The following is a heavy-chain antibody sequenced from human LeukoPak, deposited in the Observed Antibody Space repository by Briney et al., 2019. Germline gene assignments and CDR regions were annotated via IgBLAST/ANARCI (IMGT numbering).Heavy chain of an antibody. J-gene: IGHJ5*02. CDR2: IYYSGST. Sequence: SCKASGYTFTSYGISWIRQPPGKGLEWIGYIYYSGSTNYNPSLKSRVTISVDTSKNQFSLKLSSVTAADTAVYYCARAGDGYNYNWFDPWGQGTLVTVSS. V-gene: IGHV4-59*01. D-gene: IGHD5-24*01. CDR3: ARAGDGYNYNWFDP. CDR1: GYTFTSYG.